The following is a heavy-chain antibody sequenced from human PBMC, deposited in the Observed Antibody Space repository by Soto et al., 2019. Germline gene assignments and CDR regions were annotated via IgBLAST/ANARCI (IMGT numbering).Heavy chain of an antibody. CDR1: GFTFSSYG. V-gene: IGHV3-33*01. J-gene: IGHJ4*02. CDR2: IWYDGSNK. D-gene: IGHD3-22*01. CDR3: ARDTDYYDSSGYYTRFDY. Sequence: PGGSLRLSCVASGFTFSSYGMHWVRQAPGKGLEWVAVIWYDGSNKYYADSVKGRFTISRDNSKNTLYLQMNSLRAEDTAVYYCARDTDYYDSSGYYTRFDYWGQGTLVTVSS.